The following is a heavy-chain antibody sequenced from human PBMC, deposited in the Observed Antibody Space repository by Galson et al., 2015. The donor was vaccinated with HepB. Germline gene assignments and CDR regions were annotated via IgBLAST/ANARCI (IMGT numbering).Heavy chain of an antibody. CDR1: GFTFSGYA. J-gene: IGHJ6*02. V-gene: IGHV3-23*01. D-gene: IGHD4-23*01. Sequence: SLRLSCAASGFTFSGYAMRWLRQAPGKGLEWVSTISGSGGRTYYADSVKGRFTISRDNSKSTLFLQMSSLRADDTAVYYCAKLLGGNYHYYYGMDVWGQGTTVIVS. CDR3: AKLLGGNYHYYYGMDV. CDR2: ISGSGGRT.